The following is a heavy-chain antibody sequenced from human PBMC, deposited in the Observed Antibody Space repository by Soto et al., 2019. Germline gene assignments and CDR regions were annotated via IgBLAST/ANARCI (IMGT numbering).Heavy chain of an antibody. V-gene: IGHV3-74*01. J-gene: IGHJ5*02. CDR3: TSSGSYDIAWFDP. D-gene: IGHD3-10*01. CDR1: KFTFSSYW. CDR2: IDPDGSTT. Sequence: HPWGSLTLSCAASKFTFSSYWMHWVRQAPGKGLVWVSRIDPDGSTTYYADSVKGRFTISRDNAKNTLYLQLNSLRAEDTAVYYCTSSGSYDIAWFDPWGQGTLVTVSS.